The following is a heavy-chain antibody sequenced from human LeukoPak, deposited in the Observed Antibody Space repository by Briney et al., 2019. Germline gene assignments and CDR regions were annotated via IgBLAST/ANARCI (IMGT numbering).Heavy chain of an antibody. J-gene: IGHJ4*02. D-gene: IGHD2-15*01. CDR2: IFGSGTNT. CDR1: GFTFSNYV. V-gene: IGHV3-23*01. Sequence: PGGSLRLSCAASGFTFSNYVMSWVRQAPAKGLEWVSTIFGSGTNTYYADSVRGRFTISRDNSKNTLYLQMDSLRAEDTAVYYCARKLPGYCRGGCPQNVLGHWGQGILVTVSS. CDR3: ARKLPGYCRGGCPQNVLGH.